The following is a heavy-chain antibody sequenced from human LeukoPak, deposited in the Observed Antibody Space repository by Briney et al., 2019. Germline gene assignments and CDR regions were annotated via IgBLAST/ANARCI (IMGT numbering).Heavy chain of an antibody. D-gene: IGHD5-18*01. CDR1: GFTFSSYG. CDR3: ARDPARGYNFGYCYY. Sequence: GNSLRLSCAASGFTFSSYGMHWVRQAPGKGLEWVAVISSDGTNEFYADSVKGRFTISRDNPKNTLYLQMNSLRAEDTAVYYCARDPARGYNFGYCYYWGQGALVTVSS. CDR2: ISSDGTNE. V-gene: IGHV3-30*03. J-gene: IGHJ4*02.